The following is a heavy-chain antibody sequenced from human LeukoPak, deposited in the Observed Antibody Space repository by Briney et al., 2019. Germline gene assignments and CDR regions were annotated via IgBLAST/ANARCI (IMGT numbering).Heavy chain of an antibody. V-gene: IGHV4-39*07. J-gene: IGHJ4*02. Sequence: SETLSLTCTVSGGSISSRSYYWGWIRQPPGKGLEWIGSIYYSGSTYYNPSLKSRVTISVDTSKNQFSLKLSSVTAADTAVYYCARLVVGSGYYYSFDYWGQGTLVTVSS. CDR1: GGSISSRSYY. CDR3: ARLVVGSGYYYSFDY. D-gene: IGHD3-22*01. CDR2: IYYSGST.